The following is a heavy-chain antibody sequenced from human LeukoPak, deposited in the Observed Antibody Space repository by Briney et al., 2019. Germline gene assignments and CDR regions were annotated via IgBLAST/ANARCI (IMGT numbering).Heavy chain of an antibody. CDR3: AKENPVGGTNYFDY. V-gene: IGHV3-23*01. D-gene: IGHD1-26*01. CDR2: ISASGGST. CDR1: GFTFSSSA. Sequence: PGGSLRLSCAASGFTFSSSAMSWVRQVPGKGLEWVSGISASGGSTSYADSVRGRFAISRDNPKNTLYVQMNSLRDEDTAVYYCAKENPVGGTNYFDYWGQGTLVTVSS. J-gene: IGHJ4*02.